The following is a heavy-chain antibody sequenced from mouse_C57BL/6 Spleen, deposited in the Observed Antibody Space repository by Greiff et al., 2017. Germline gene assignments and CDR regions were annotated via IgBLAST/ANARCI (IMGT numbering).Heavy chain of an antibody. CDR3: TRGDSSGLFAY. J-gene: IGHJ3*01. D-gene: IGHD3-2*02. V-gene: IGHV6-6*01. Sequence: EVNLVESGGGLVQPGGSMKLSCAASGFTFSDAWMDWVRQSPEKGLEWVAEIRNKANNHATYYAESVKGRFTISRDDSKSSVYLQMNSLRAEDTGIYYCTRGDSSGLFAYWGQGTLVTVSA. CDR1: GFTFSDAW. CDR2: IRNKANNHAT.